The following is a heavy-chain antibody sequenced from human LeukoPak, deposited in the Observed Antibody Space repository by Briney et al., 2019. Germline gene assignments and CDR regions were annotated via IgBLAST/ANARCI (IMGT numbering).Heavy chain of an antibody. J-gene: IGHJ3*02. CDR2: IYYSGST. D-gene: IGHD3-3*01. V-gene: IGHV4-31*02. Sequence: LRLSCAASGFTFSSYAMHWIRQHPGKGLEWIGYIYYSGSTYYNPSLKSRVTISVDTSKNQFSLKLSSVTAADTAVYYCARVVGVLRFLEWFGDAFDIWGQGTMVTISS. CDR3: ARVVGVLRFLEWFGDAFDI. CDR1: GFTFSSYAMH.